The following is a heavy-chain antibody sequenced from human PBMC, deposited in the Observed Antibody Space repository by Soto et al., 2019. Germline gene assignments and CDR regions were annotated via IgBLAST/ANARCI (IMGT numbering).Heavy chain of an antibody. Sequence: PSETLSLTCTVSGGSISSYYWSWIRQPPGKGLEWIGYIYYSGSTNYNPSLKSRVTISVDTSKNQFSLKLSSVTAADTAVYYCARGPPHDNYHGPWWYFDYWGQGTLVTVSS. CDR1: GGSISSYY. CDR3: ARGPPHDNYHGPWWYFDY. D-gene: IGHD3-10*01. V-gene: IGHV4-59*01. CDR2: IYYSGST. J-gene: IGHJ4*02.